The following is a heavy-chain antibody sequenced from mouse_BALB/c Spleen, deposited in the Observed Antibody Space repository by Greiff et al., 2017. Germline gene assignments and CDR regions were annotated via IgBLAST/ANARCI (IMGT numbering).Heavy chain of an antibody. Sequence: EVQLVESGGGLVQPGGSLRLSCATSGFTFTDYYMSWVRQPPGKALEWLGFIRNKANGYTTEYSASVKGRFTISRDNSQSILYLQMNTLRAEDSATYYCARHYGYYAMDYWGQGTSVTVSS. J-gene: IGHJ4*01. CDR2: IRNKANGYTT. CDR1: GFTFTDYY. CDR3: ARHYGYYAMDY. V-gene: IGHV7-3*02. D-gene: IGHD1-1*02.